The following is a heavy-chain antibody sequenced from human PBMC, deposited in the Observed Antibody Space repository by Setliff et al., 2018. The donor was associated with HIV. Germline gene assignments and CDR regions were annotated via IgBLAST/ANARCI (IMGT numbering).Heavy chain of an antibody. J-gene: IGHJ6*03. CDR3: ARGYLISGTQKSYYMDV. CDR2: MNPNSGKT. D-gene: IGHD1-26*01. V-gene: IGHV1-8*03. Sequence: GASVKVSCKASGYIFTSYDINWVRQATGQGLEWMGWMNPNSGKTGYAQKLQGRVTITRNTSINTDYMELSSLRCEDTAVYYCARGYLISGTQKSYYMDVWGKGTTVTVSS. CDR1: GYIFTSYD.